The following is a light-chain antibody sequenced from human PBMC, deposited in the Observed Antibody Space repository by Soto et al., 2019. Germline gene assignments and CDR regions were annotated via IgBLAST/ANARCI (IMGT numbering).Light chain of an antibody. J-gene: IGKJ1*01. V-gene: IGKV3-11*01. CDR3: HQRQSWPRT. Sequence: EVVLTQSAATLSSSPAERSTLSCRASQTVNSRLAWYQHKPGQAPRLLIYHTSNRATGIPARFSGSGSGTDFTLTISSLEPEDFAVYYCHQRQSWPRTFGQGTKLDIK. CDR2: HTS. CDR1: QTVNSR.